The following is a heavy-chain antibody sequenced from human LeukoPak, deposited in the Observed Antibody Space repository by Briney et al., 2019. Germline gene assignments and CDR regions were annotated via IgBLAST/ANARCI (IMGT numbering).Heavy chain of an antibody. CDR3: ASKGGFDD. V-gene: IGHV3-48*03. CDR2: ISSSGSAV. J-gene: IGHJ4*02. CDR1: GFSFSSYD. Sequence: PGGSLRLSCAASGFSFSSYDMNWVRQAPGKGLEWVSYISSSGSAVFYADSVKGRFTISRDNAKNSLFLQMNSLRAEDTAFYYCASKGGFDDWGQGTLVTVSS. D-gene: IGHD2-15*01.